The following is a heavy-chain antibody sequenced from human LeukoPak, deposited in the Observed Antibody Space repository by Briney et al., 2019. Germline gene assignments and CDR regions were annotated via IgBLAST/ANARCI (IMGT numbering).Heavy chain of an antibody. CDR2: IYYIGTT. V-gene: IGHV4-59*01. Sequence: PSETLSLTCTVSGASISSYYWTWIRQPPGKGREWIGYIYYIGTTNYNPSLKSRVTISVNTSKNQFSLKLSSVIAADTAVYYCARDRGSSWYDYWGQGTLVTVSS. CDR1: GASISSYY. CDR3: ARDRGSSWYDY. D-gene: IGHD6-13*01. J-gene: IGHJ4*02.